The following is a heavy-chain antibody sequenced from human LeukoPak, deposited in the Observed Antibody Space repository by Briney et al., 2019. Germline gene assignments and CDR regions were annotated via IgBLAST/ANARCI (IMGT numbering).Heavy chain of an antibody. Sequence: GGSLRLSCAASGFTVSSNYMSWVRQAPGKGLEWVSVIYSGGSTYYADSVKGRFTISRDNSKNTLYLQMNSLRAEDTAVYYCARVLILGHLDYWGQGTLVTVSS. J-gene: IGHJ4*02. CDR3: ARVLILGHLDY. CDR1: GFTVSSNY. V-gene: IGHV3-66*01. CDR2: IYSGGST. D-gene: IGHD2/OR15-2a*01.